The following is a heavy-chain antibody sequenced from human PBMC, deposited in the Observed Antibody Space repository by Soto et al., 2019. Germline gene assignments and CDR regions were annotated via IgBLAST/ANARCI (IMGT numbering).Heavy chain of an antibody. CDR3: ARQSTQQLVDQFDI. J-gene: IGHJ3*02. CDR1: GYSFTNHW. CDR2: IYPGDSDT. V-gene: IGHV5-51*01. Sequence: EVQLVQSGAEVKKPGESLKISCKTSGYSFTNHWIGWVRQMPGKGLEWMGLIYPGDSDTRYNPSFQGQVTISGDKSISTAYLQWSSLKAADTAMYYCARQSTQQLVDQFDIWGQGTMVTVSS. D-gene: IGHD6-13*01.